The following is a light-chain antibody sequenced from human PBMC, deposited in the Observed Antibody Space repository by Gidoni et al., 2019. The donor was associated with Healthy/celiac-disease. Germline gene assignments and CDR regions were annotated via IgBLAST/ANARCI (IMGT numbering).Light chain of an antibody. CDR2: LGS. J-gene: IGKJ2*01. CDR1: QSLLHSNGYNY. Sequence: DIVMTQSPLSLPVTPGEPASIYCRSSQSLLHSNGYNYLDWYLQKPGQSPKLLIYLGSNRASGVPDRFSGSGSGTDFTLKISRVEAEDVGVYYCMQALQTPNTFGQXTKLEIK. V-gene: IGKV2-28*01. CDR3: MQALQTPNT.